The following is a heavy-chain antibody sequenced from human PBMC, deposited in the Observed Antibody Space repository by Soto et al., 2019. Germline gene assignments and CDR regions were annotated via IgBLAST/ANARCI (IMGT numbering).Heavy chain of an antibody. CDR2: ISYDGSNK. Sequence: QVQLVESGGGVVQPGRSLRLSCAASGFTFSSYGMHWVRQAPGKGLEWVAVISYDGSNKYYADSVKGRLTISRDNSKNTLYLQMNSLRAEDTAVYYCAKMGRGATGGWYDYWGQGTLVTVSS. V-gene: IGHV3-30*18. CDR3: AKMGRGATGGWYDY. CDR1: GFTFSSYG. D-gene: IGHD6-19*01. J-gene: IGHJ4*02.